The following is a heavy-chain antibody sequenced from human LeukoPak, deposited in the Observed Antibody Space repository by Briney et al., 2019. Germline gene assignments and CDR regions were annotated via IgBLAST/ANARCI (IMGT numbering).Heavy chain of an antibody. D-gene: IGHD3-22*01. V-gene: IGHV1-46*01. CDR1: GYTFTKYY. CDR3: AREEMMVVLALDL. Sequence: ASVKVSCTASGYTFTKYYMHWVRQAPGQGLEWMGIINPSGGSTLYAQKFQGRVTLTRDTSTTTVYLEVTSLRSEDTAVYYCAREEMMVVLALDLWGQGTMVTVSS. J-gene: IGHJ3*01. CDR2: INPSGGST.